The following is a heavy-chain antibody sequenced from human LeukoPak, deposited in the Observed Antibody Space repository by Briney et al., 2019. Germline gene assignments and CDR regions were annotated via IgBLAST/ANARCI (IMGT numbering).Heavy chain of an antibody. CDR1: GGSFSGYY. V-gene: IGHV4-34*01. CDR2: INHSGST. CDR3: AKVWGSYYNVLDKFDP. J-gene: IGHJ5*02. D-gene: IGHD3-10*01. Sequence: SETLSLTCAVYGGSFSGYYWSWIRQPPGKGLEWIGEINHSGSTNYNPSLKSRVTISVDTSKNQFSLKLSSVTAADTAVYYCAKVWGSYYNVLDKFDPWGQGTLVTVSS.